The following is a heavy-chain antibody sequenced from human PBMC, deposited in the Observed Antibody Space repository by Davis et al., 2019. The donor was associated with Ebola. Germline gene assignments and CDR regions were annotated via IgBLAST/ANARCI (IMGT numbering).Heavy chain of an antibody. J-gene: IGHJ4*02. CDR3: ATDREDHLVRLPISY. V-gene: IGHV3-23*01. CDR2: LGTSADT. CDR1: GFIFSSYV. D-gene: IGHD3-16*01. Sequence: GESLKISCAASGFIFSSYVMSWVRQAPGKGLEWVSTLGTSADTYYADSVKGRFTISRDNSKNTLYLQMNSLRAEDTAMYYCATDREDHLVRLPISYWGQGTLVTVSS.